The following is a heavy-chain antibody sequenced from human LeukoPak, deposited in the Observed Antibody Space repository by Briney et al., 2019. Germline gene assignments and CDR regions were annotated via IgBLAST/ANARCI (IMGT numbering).Heavy chain of an antibody. D-gene: IGHD3-22*01. Sequence: SQTLSLTCTVSGGSISSGGYYWSWIRQHPGKGLEWIGYIYYSGSTYYNPSLKSQVTISVDTSKNQFSLKLSSVTAADTAVYYCARARYYYDSSGLPGTFDYWGQGTLVTVSS. CDR1: GGSISSGGYY. CDR3: ARARYYYDSSGLPGTFDY. J-gene: IGHJ4*02. V-gene: IGHV4-31*01. CDR2: IYYSGST.